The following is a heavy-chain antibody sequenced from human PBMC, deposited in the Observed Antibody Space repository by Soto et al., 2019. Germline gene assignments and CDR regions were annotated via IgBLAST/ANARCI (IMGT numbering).Heavy chain of an antibody. CDR2: ISSSSSYT. CDR1: GFTFSDYY. Sequence: PGGSLRLSCAASGFTFSDYYMSWIRQAPGKGLEWVSYISSSSSYTNYADSVKGRFTISRDNAKNSLYLQMNSLRAEDTAVYYCARGARGYYDLIDYWGQGTLVTVSS. D-gene: IGHD3-22*01. J-gene: IGHJ4*02. V-gene: IGHV3-11*06. CDR3: ARGARGYYDLIDY.